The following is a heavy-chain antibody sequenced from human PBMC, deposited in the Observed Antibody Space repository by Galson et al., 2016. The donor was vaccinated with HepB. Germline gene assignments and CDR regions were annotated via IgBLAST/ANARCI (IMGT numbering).Heavy chain of an antibody. CDR2: IKQDGSEK. Sequence: SLRLSCAASGFTFSTYYMTWVRQPPGKGLEWVAGIKQDGSEKYYVDSVKGRFTISRDNAKNTLYLQMNSLRAEDTALYYCTNYCGASSCYSGHVYWGQGTLVTVSS. CDR3: TNYCGASSCYSGHVY. D-gene: IGHD2-15*01. J-gene: IGHJ4*02. CDR1: GFTFSTYY. V-gene: IGHV3-7*05.